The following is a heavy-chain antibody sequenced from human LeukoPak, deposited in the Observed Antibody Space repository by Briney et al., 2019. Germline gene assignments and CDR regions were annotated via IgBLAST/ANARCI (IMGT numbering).Heavy chain of an antibody. Sequence: PGGSLRLFCAASGFTFSSYAMSWVRQAPGKGLEWVSSITGSSASTYYADSVKGRFTISRDNSKNTLYLQMNSLRAEDTAVYFCAKLDYYDTHWGQGTLVTVSS. CDR2: ITGSSAST. D-gene: IGHD3-22*01. CDR1: GFTFSSYA. J-gene: IGHJ4*02. CDR3: AKLDYYDTH. V-gene: IGHV3-23*01.